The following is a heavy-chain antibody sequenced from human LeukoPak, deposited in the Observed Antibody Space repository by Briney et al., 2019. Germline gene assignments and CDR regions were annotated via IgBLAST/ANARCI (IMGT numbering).Heavy chain of an antibody. CDR3: AKGVLFDSGGPTDY. D-gene: IGHD3-22*01. CDR1: GFTFSSYA. Sequence: GGSLRLSCAASGFTFSSYAMSWVRQAPGKGLEWVSAISGSGGSTYYADSVKGRFTISRDNSKNTLYLQMNSLRAEDTAVYYCAKGVLFDSGGPTDYWGQGTLVTVSS. J-gene: IGHJ4*02. V-gene: IGHV3-23*01. CDR2: ISGSGGST.